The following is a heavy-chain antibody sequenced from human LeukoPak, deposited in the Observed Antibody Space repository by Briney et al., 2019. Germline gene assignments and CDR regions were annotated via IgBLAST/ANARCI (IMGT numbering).Heavy chain of an antibody. CDR1: GYIFTTFD. D-gene: IGHD1-7*01. CDR2: MNPNSGNT. J-gene: IGHJ5*02. CDR3: ARVSAWGKLELRWFDP. Sequence: ASVKVSCKASGYIFTTFDINWVRQATGPGLEWMGWMNPNSGNTGYAQKFQGRVTMTRNTSISTAYMELSSLRSEDTAVYYCARVSAWGKLELRWFDPWGQGTLVTVSS. V-gene: IGHV1-8*01.